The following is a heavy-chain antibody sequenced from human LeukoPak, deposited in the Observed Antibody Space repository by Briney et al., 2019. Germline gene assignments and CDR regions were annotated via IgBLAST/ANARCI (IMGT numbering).Heavy chain of an antibody. D-gene: IGHD1-26*01. J-gene: IGHJ4*02. CDR3: AKKGGSYSTNYFDY. V-gene: IGHV3-30*02. CDR1: GFTFSSYG. Sequence: GGSLRLSCAASGFTFSSYGMHWVRQAPGKGLEWVAFIRYDGSNKYYADSVKGRFTISRDNSKNTLYLQMNSLRAEDTAAYYCAKKGGSYSTNYFDYWGQGTLVTVSS. CDR2: IRYDGSNK.